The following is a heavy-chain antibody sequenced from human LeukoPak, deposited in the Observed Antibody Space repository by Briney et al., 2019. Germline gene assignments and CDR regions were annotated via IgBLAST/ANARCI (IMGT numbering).Heavy chain of an antibody. D-gene: IGHD3-22*01. CDR3: ARQRDYYDSSGYLVDY. CDR2: IYPGDSDT. V-gene: IGHV5-51*01. Sequence: GESLKISCKGSGYIFTSYWVGWVRQMPGKGLEWMGIIYPGDSDTRYSPSFQGQVTISADKSISTAYLQWSSLKASDTAMYYCARQRDYYDSSGYLVDYWGQGTLVTVSS. CDR1: GYIFTSYW. J-gene: IGHJ4*02.